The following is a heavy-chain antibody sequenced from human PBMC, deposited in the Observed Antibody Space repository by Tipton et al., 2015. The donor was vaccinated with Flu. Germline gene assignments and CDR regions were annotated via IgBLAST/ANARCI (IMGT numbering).Heavy chain of an antibody. CDR2: ISSSGSTI. CDR1: GASFGSGYY. V-gene: IGHV3-11*01. Sequence: LSLTCSVSGASFGSGYYMSWIRQLPGKGLEWLSHISSSGSTINYADSVKGRFTISRDNAKNSLYLQMNSLRAEDTAVYYCARDHPPSITVLGEITDYFGMAVWGQGTTVTVSS. CDR3: ARDHPPSITVLGEITDYFGMAV. J-gene: IGHJ6*02. D-gene: IGHD3-3*01.